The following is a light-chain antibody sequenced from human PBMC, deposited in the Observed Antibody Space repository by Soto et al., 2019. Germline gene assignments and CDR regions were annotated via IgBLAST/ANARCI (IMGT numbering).Light chain of an antibody. CDR3: QKYNSAPPWT. V-gene: IGKV1-27*01. CDR2: AAS. J-gene: IGKJ1*01. CDR1: QDISNY. Sequence: DTQMTQSPSSLSASVGDRVTITCRATQDISNYLAWYQQKPGKVPNLLIYAASTLQSGVPSRFSGSGSGTDFTLTISSLQPEDVATYYCQKYNSAPPWTFGQGTKVEI.